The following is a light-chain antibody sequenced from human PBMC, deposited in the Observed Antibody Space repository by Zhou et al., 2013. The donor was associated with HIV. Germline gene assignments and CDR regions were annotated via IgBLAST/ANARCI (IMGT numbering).Light chain of an antibody. J-gene: IGKJ5*01. CDR3: QQYGSSPLT. CDR2: GTS. CDR1: QSVNSGY. V-gene: IGKV3-20*01. Sequence: IVLTQSPGTLSLSPGERATLSCRASQSVNSGYFAWYQQNPGRAPRPLIYGTSTRATGIPDRLSGSGSGTDFTLTISRLEPEDFAVYYCQQYGSSPLTFGQGTRLEIK.